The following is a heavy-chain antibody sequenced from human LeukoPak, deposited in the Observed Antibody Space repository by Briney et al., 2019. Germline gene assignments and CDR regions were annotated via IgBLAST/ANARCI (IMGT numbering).Heavy chain of an antibody. D-gene: IGHD2-2*01. Sequence: GRSLRLSCAASGFTFSSYAMHWVRQAPGKGLEWVAVISYDGSNKYYADSVKGRFTISRDNSKNTLYLQMNSLRAEDTAVYYCARWGGDIVVVPAANNWLDPWGQGTLVTVSS. CDR1: GFTFSSYA. CDR3: ARWGGDIVVVPAANNWLDP. CDR2: ISYDGSNK. J-gene: IGHJ5*02. V-gene: IGHV3-30-3*01.